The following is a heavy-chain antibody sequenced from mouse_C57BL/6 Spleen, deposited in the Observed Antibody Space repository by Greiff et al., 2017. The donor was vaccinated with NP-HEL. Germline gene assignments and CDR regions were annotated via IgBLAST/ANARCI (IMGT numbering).Heavy chain of an antibody. J-gene: IGHJ2*01. Sequence: VQLQQPGTELVKPGASVKLSCKASGYTFTSYWMHWVKQRPGQGLEWIGNINPSNGGTNYNEKFKSKATLTVDKSSSTAYMQLSSLTSEDSAVYYWARKKGLYDDDPFDYWGQGTTLTVSS. D-gene: IGHD2-4*01. CDR3: ARKKGLYDDDPFDY. CDR1: GYTFTSYW. V-gene: IGHV1-53*01. CDR2: INPSNGGT.